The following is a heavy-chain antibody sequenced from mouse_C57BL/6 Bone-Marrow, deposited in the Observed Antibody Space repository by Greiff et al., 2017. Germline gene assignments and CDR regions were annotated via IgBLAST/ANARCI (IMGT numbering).Heavy chain of an antibody. CDR3: ASAYLLWYFDV. D-gene: IGHD6-5*01. CDR1: GYTFTSYT. CDR2: INPSGGYT. J-gene: IGHJ1*03. Sequence: QVQLQQSGAELARPGASVKMSCKASGYTFTSYTLHWVKQRPGKGLEWIGSINPSGGYTKYNQKFKDKATLTADKSSSTAYMQLSSLTSEDSAIYYCASAYLLWYFDVWVTVTTGTVSS. V-gene: IGHV1-4*01.